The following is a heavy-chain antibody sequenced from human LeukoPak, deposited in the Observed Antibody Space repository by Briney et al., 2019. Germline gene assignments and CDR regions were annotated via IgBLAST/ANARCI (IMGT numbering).Heavy chain of an antibody. D-gene: IGHD3-10*01. Sequence: GASVKVSCEASGYTFTGYYMHWVRQAPGQGLEWMGGIIPIFGTANYAQEFQGRVTITADKSTSTAYMELSSLRSEDTAVYYCARGITMVRGVMNYWGQGTLVTVSS. J-gene: IGHJ4*02. CDR3: ARGITMVRGVMNY. CDR1: GYTFTGYY. V-gene: IGHV1-69*06. CDR2: IIPIFGTA.